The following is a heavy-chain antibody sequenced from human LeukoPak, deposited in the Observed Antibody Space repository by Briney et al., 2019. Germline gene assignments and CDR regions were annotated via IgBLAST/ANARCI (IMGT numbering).Heavy chain of an antibody. J-gene: IGHJ4*02. CDR1: GFTFSSYD. Sequence: GGSLRLSCAASGFTFSSYDMHWVRQAPGKGLEWVASIRFNGNFYADYVKGRFTISRDNSKSTVSLQMDTLRTEDTALYYCARENWDFDFWGQGTLVTVSS. CDR2: IRFNGN. CDR3: ARENWDFDF. V-gene: IGHV3-30*02. D-gene: IGHD7-27*01.